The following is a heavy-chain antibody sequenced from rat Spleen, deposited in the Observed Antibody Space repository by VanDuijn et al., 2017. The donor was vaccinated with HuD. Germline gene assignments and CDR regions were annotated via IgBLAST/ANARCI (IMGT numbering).Heavy chain of an antibody. D-gene: IGHD1-10*01. Sequence: EVQLQESGPGLVKPSHSLSLTCSVTGYSITSNYWGWIRKFPGNKMEWMGYIDFSGSTGYNPSLKARISITRDLSKNQFFLQLSSITTEDTATYYCAREGLTLDFWGPGTMVTVSS. CDR1: GYSITSNY. J-gene: IGHJ1*01. CDR2: IDFSGST. V-gene: IGHV3-1*01. CDR3: AREGLTLDF.